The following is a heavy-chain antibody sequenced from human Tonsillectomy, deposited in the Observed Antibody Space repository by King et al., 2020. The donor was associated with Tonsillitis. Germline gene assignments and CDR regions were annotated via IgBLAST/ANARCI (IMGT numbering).Heavy chain of an antibody. J-gene: IGHJ5*02. CDR1: GGSISSGSYY. Sequence: VQLQESGPGLVKPSQTLSLTCTVSGGSISSGSYYWSWIRQPAGKGLEWIGRIYTSGSTNYNPSLKSRVTISVDTSKNQFSLKLSSVTAADTAVYYCARDSRRSSSDLKSRMWFDPWGQGTLVTVSS. V-gene: IGHV4-61*02. CDR3: ARDSRRSSSDLKSRMWFDP. CDR2: IYTSGST. D-gene: IGHD6-6*01.